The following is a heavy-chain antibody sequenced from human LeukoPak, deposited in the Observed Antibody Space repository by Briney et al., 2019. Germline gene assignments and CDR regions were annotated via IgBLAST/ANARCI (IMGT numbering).Heavy chain of an antibody. V-gene: IGHV4-4*07. J-gene: IGHJ4*02. D-gene: IGHD3-22*01. CDR3: ARDAYYYDSSGYYYFDY. Sequence: SETLSLTCTVSGVSISSYHWSWIRQPAGKGLEWIGRIYTSGSTNYNPSLKSRVTMSVDTSKNQFSLKLSSVTAADTAVYYCARDAYYYDSSGYYYFDYWGQGTLVTVSS. CDR1: GVSISSYH. CDR2: IYTSGST.